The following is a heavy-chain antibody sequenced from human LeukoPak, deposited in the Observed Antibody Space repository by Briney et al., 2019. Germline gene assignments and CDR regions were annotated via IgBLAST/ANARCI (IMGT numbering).Heavy chain of an antibody. CDR3: ARRHVEYSSSSDPYYFDY. J-gene: IGHJ4*02. D-gene: IGHD6-6*01. CDR1: GNSISSGDNY. V-gene: IGHV4-61*02. Sequence: SETLSLTCTVSGNSISSGDNYWSWIRQPAGKGLEWIGRIYTSGSTNYNPSLKSRVTISVDTSKNQFSLKLSSVTAADTAVYYCARRHVEYSSSSDPYYFDYWGQGTLVTVSS. CDR2: IYTSGST.